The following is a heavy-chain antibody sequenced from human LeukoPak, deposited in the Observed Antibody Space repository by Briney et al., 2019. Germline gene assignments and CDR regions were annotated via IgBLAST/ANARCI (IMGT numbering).Heavy chain of an antibody. Sequence: GGCLRLSCAVSGVTFRRDAMSGGGEAPGEGVGWGAKIKQDGSHTYYVHSVKGRFTISRDNAKNSLYLQMNSLRVEDTAVYFCGRFHYGTSGYLVPYDYWGPGTPVTVSS. D-gene: IGHD3-22*01. CDR1: GVTFRRDA. CDR3: GRFHYGTSGYLVPYDY. V-gene: IGHV3-7*01. J-gene: IGHJ4*02. CDR2: IKQDGSHT.